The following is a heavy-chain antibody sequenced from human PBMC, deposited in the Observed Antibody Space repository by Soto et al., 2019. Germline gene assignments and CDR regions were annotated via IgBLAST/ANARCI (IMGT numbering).Heavy chain of an antibody. Sequence: ASVKVSCKASGYTFTSYAMHWVRQAPGQRLEWMGRINAGNGNTKYSQKFQGRVTITRDTSASTAYMELSSLRSEDTAVYYCARASIRYFDWSLGYWGQGTLVTVSS. D-gene: IGHD3-9*01. CDR3: ARASIRYFDWSLGY. V-gene: IGHV1-3*01. J-gene: IGHJ4*02. CDR1: GYTFTSYA. CDR2: INAGNGNT.